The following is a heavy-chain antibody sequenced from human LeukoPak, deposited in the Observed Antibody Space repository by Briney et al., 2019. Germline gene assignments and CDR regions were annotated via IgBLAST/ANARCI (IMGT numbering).Heavy chain of an antibody. CDR3: ARHARAYGGNLFDY. Sequence: SETLSLTCAVSGGSISSGGYSWSWIRQPPGKGLEWIGYIYHSGSTYYNPSLKSRVTISVDTSKNQFSLKLSSVTAADTAVYYCARHARAYGGNLFDYWGQRTLVTVSS. J-gene: IGHJ4*02. CDR1: GGSISSGGYS. V-gene: IGHV4-30-2*01. CDR2: IYHSGST. D-gene: IGHD4-23*01.